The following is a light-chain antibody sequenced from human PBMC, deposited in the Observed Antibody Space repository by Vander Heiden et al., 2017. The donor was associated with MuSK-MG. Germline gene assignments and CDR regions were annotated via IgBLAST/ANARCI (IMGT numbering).Light chain of an antibody. Sequence: DVQMTQSPSSLSASVGDRVTIRCRASRDVRSLLNWYQRRAGRAPRLLIFSASRLQNGVPSRFSGSGSGTDFTLTISSVQTEDSATYYCQQSYSTLALSFGGGT. CDR2: SAS. J-gene: IGKJ4*01. CDR3: QQSYSTLALS. V-gene: IGKV1-39*01. CDR1: RDVRSL.